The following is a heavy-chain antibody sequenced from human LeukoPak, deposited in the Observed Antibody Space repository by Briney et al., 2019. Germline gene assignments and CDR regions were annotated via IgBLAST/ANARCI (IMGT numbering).Heavy chain of an antibody. CDR2: ISGSGGST. CDR1: GFTFSSYA. Sequence: GGSPRLSCAASGFTFSSYAMSWVRQAPGKGLEWVSAISGSGGSTYYADSVRGRFTISRDNSKNTLYLQMNSLRAEDTAVYYCAKASGAYVDDPWGQGTLVTVSS. J-gene: IGHJ5*02. CDR3: AKASGAYVDDP. V-gene: IGHV3-23*01. D-gene: IGHD5-12*01.